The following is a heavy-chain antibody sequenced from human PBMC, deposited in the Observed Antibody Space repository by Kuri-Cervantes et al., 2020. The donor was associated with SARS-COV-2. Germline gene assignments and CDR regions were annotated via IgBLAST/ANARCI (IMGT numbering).Heavy chain of an antibody. CDR1: GLTASINY. Sequence: GESLKISCAASGLTASINYMSWVRQAPGKGLEWVSATSGSGGSTYYADSVKGRFTISRDNSKNTLYLQMNSLRAEDTAVYYCANPITMVRGVIMGLDYWGQGTLVTVSS. V-gene: IGHV3-23*01. J-gene: IGHJ4*02. CDR2: TSGSGGST. CDR3: ANPITMVRGVIMGLDY. D-gene: IGHD3-10*01.